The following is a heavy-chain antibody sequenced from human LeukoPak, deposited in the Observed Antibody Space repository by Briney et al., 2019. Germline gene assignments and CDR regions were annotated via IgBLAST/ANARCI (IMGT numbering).Heavy chain of an antibody. J-gene: IGHJ5*02. Sequence: ASVKVSCKASGYTFTSYGISWVRQAPGQGLEWMGWISAYNGNTNYAQKLQGRVTMTTDTFTSTAYMELRSLRSDDTAVYYCARVAGYCSGGSCTGGFDPWGQGTLVTVSS. CDR3: ARVAGYCSGGSCTGGFDP. CDR2: ISAYNGNT. D-gene: IGHD2-15*01. CDR1: GYTFTSYG. V-gene: IGHV1-18*01.